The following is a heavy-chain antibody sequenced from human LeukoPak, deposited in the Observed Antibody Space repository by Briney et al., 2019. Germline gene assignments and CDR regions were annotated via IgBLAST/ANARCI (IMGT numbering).Heavy chain of an antibody. CDR3: ARKNEQWVYY. CDR1: GGSFSGYY. Sequence: TSETLSLTCAAYGGSFSGYYWSWIRQPPGKGLEWIGEINHSGSTNYNPSLKSRVTISVDTSKNQFSLKLSSLTAADTAVYYCARKNEQWVYYWGQGTLVTVSS. V-gene: IGHV4-34*01. CDR2: INHSGST. J-gene: IGHJ4*02. D-gene: IGHD6-19*01.